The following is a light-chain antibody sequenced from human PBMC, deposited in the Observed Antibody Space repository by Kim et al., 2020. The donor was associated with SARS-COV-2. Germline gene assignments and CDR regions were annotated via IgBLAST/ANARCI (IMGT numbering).Light chain of an antibody. V-gene: IGLV1-47*01. CDR1: SSNLGRNY. CDR3: AAWDDSLSAYV. CDR2: RGS. J-gene: IGLJ1*01. Sequence: QSALTQPPSASGTPGQRVTISCSGGSSNLGRNYVYWYQHVPGAAPKLLIYRGSNRPSGVPDRFAGSKSDNSASLVISGLRSEDEADYYCAAWDDSLSAYVFGTGTKVTVL.